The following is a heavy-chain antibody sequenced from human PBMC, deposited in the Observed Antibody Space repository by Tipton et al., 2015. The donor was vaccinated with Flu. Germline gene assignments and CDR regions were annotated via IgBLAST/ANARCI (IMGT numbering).Heavy chain of an antibody. J-gene: IGHJ4*02. D-gene: IGHD4-17*01. Sequence: TLSPTCTVSGGSISSSSYYWGWIRQPPGKGLEWIGSIYYSGSTYYNPSLKSRVTISVDTSKNQFSLKLSSVTAADTAVYYCAGEHGDYVGHYFDYWGQGTLVTVSS. V-gene: IGHV4-39*07. CDR1: GGSISSSSYY. CDR2: IYYSGST. CDR3: AGEHGDYVGHYFDY.